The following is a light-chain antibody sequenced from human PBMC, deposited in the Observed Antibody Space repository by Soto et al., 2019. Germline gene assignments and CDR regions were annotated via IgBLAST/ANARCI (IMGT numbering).Light chain of an antibody. Sequence: EIVLTRSPATLSVSPGDRATLSCRTSQSVSRNLAWYQQRPGQAPRLLISGASTRATGIAARFSGSGSGTEFTLTISSLQSEDSALYYCQQYSNWPTFGQGTKVDI. V-gene: IGKV3-15*01. CDR3: QQYSNWPT. CDR2: GAS. CDR1: QSVSRN. J-gene: IGKJ1*01.